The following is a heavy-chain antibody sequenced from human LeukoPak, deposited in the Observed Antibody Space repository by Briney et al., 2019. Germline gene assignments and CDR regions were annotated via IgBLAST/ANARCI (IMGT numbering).Heavy chain of an antibody. J-gene: IGHJ5*02. CDR2: ISNDGGDK. D-gene: IGHD6-13*01. CDR1: GFTFSSYA. V-gene: IGHV3-30-3*01. Sequence: PGRSLRLSCSASGFTFSSYAMNWVRQAPGKGLEWVSLISNDGGDKYYTDSVMGRFTISRDNSKNTLYLQMNSLRAEDTAVYYCAKDYLLQQLILEGWFDPWGQGILVTVSS. CDR3: AKDYLLQQLILEGWFDP.